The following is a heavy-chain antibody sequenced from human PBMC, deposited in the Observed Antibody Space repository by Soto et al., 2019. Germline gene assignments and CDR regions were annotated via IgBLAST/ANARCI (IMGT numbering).Heavy chain of an antibody. Sequence: QVQLVESGGGVVQPGRSLRLSCAASGFTFSSYGMHWVRQAPGKGLEWVAVIWYDGSNKYYADSVKGRFTISRDNSKNTLYLEMNSRRAEDRALYYWGGGGGGGYLYYFDYWGQGTLVTVSS. D-gene: IGHD5-12*01. CDR1: GFTFSSYG. V-gene: IGHV3-33*01. J-gene: IGHJ4*02. CDR3: GGGGGGGYLYYFDY. CDR2: IWYDGSNK.